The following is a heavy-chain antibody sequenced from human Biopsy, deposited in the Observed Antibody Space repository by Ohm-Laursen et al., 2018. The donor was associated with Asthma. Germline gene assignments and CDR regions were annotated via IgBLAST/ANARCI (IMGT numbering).Heavy chain of an antibody. CDR3: AKARCYYFYCDMDV. J-gene: IGHJ6*02. CDR2: ISPIFGSI. Sequence: SVNVSCKSSGGTLNNYAINWVRQAPGQGLEWMGGISPIFGSIKYAQKFQDRVTISADVFRNTVHLELSSLRSEDTAVLYCAKARCYYFYCDMDVWGQGTTVIVSS. V-gene: IGHV1-69*13. CDR1: GGTLNNYA. D-gene: IGHD3-3*01.